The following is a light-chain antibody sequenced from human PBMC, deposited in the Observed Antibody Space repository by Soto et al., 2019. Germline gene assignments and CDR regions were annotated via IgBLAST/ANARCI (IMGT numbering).Light chain of an antibody. CDR2: GAS. V-gene: IGKV3-20*01. Sequence: ENVLTQSPGTLSLSPGERATLSCRASQGTSRYLSWYQQRPGQAPRLLIYGASSRATGIPDRFSGSGSGTDFTLTISRLEPEDFAVYYCQQYSTSPISFGQGTRLETK. CDR1: QGTSRY. CDR3: QQYSTSPIS. J-gene: IGKJ5*01.